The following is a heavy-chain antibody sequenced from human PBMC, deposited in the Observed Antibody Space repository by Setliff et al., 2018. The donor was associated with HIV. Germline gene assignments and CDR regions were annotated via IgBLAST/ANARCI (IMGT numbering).Heavy chain of an antibody. V-gene: IGHV3-48*03. Sequence: LRLSCAASGFTFSSYEMNWVRQAPGKGLEWVSYISSSSSTLYHADSVKGRFTISRDNAKKSLYLQMNSLRADATAVYYCASVLNRFPVGYWGQGTLVTVSS. J-gene: IGHJ4*02. CDR2: ISSSSSTL. D-gene: IGHD3-16*01. CDR1: GFTFSSYE. CDR3: ASVLNRFPVGY.